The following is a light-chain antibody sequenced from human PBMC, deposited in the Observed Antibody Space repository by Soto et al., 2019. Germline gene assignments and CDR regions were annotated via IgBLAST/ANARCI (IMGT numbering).Light chain of an antibody. CDR3: QKYNSWPLT. CDR2: AAS. J-gene: IGKJ4*01. CDR1: LSVSNY. Sequence: EILMTQSPATLSASPGERATLTCRASLSVSNYLAWYQQKPGQTPSLLIYAASTWPAGVPARFSGSGSGTDFTLTISSLQSEDVAVYYCQKYNSWPLTFGGGTKVDIK. V-gene: IGKV3D-15*01.